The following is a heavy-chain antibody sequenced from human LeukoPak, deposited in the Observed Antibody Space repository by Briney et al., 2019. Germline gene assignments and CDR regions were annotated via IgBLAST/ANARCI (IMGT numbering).Heavy chain of an antibody. J-gene: IGHJ4*02. V-gene: IGHV4-39*02. Sequence: PSETLSLTRRLSAASTTSSSYCWGWIRQPPGKGLEWIGRIYYSGSTYYIPSLKSRVTITAVSSKNQFTQRLRSVTAAVQDYYYCGREKGGSTSFDYWGQGALVTVSS. CDR1: AASTTSSSYC. CDR2: IYYSGST. D-gene: IGHD5-24*01. CDR3: GREKGGSTSFDY.